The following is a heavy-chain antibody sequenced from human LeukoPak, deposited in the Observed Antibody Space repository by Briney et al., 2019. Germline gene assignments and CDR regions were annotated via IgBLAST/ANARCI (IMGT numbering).Heavy chain of an antibody. CDR3: AKVLLVEAATLFDS. CDR1: GFTFSSYA. V-gene: IGHV3-23*01. CDR2: ISASGDST. Sequence: GGSLRLSCAASGFTFSSYAMRWVGQAPGKGLESVSGISASGDSTYYADSVKGRFTISRYSSKNTLSLQMNSLRAEDTAVYYCAKVLLVEAATLFDSWGRASLVTVSS. D-gene: IGHD2-15*01. J-gene: IGHJ4*02.